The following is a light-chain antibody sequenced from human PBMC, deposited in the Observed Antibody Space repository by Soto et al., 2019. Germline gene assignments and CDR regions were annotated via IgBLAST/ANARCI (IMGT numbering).Light chain of an antibody. J-gene: IGLJ1*01. CDR2: NNN. CDR3: ASWDDSLNGYV. CDR1: SSNIEGNN. V-gene: IGLV1-44*01. Sequence: QSVLTQSLSASGAPGQRVTISCSGSSSNIEGNNVNWFQKLPGTAPKLLIYNNNQRPSGVPDRFSASKSDTSASLAIIGLQSEDEADYYCASWDDSLNGYVFGSGTKVTVL.